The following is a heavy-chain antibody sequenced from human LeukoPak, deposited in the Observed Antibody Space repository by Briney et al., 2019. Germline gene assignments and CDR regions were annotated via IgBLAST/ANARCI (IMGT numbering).Heavy chain of an antibody. CDR3: AKGRVVAGSKSLTYHWFDP. CDR2: INPNNGGT. CDR1: GYAFTGYY. V-gene: IGHV1-2*02. D-gene: IGHD6-19*01. Sequence: ASVKVSCKASGYAFTGYYIHWVRQAPGQGLEWMGWINPNNGGTKYAQKFQGRVTMTRDTSITTAYMGLSRLRSDGTAVYYCAKGRVVAGSKSLTYHWFDPWGQGTLVTVSS. J-gene: IGHJ5*02.